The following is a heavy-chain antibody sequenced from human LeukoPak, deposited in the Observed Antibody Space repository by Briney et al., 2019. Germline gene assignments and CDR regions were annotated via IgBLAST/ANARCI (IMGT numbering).Heavy chain of an antibody. CDR3: AGCSSVTTYYYHYYMDV. CDR1: GFTFSNSW. Sequence: GGSLRLSCEASGFTFSNSWMSWVRQAPGKGLEWVANIKQDGSEVYYVDSVKGRFTISRDNAESSMYLQMSSLRAEDTAVYYCAGCSSVTTYYYHYYMDVWGKGTTVTVSS. J-gene: IGHJ6*03. CDR2: IKQDGSEV. D-gene: IGHD4-17*01. V-gene: IGHV3-7*01.